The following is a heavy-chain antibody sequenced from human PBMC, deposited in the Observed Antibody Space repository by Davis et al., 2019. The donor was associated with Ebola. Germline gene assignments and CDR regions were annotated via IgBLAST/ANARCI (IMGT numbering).Heavy chain of an antibody. CDR3: ARTYCSSTSCHPPNWFDP. CDR1: GYSFTSYW. D-gene: IGHD2-2*01. CDR2: IDPSDSYT. V-gene: IGHV5-10-1*01. J-gene: IGHJ5*02. Sequence: GESLKISCKGSGYSFTSYWISWVRQMPGKGLEWMGRIDPSDSYTNYSPSFQGHVTISADKSISTAYLQWSSLKASDTAMYYCARTYCSSTSCHPPNWFDPWGQGTLVTVSS.